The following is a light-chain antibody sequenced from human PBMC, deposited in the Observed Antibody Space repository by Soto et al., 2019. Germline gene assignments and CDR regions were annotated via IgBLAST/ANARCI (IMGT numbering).Light chain of an antibody. CDR3: QQSYSNPPA. J-gene: IGKJ1*01. V-gene: IGKV1-39*01. Sequence: DIQMTQSPSSLSASVGDRVTITCRASQSISTFLNWYHQKPGKAPKLLMYAASNLQSGVPSRFSGSGSGTDFTLTISSLQPEDFATFYCQQSYSNPPAFGQGTKV. CDR2: AAS. CDR1: QSISTF.